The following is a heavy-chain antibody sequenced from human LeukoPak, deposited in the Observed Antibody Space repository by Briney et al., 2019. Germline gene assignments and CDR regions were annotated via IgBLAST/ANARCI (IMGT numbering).Heavy chain of an antibody. V-gene: IGHV4-59*12. J-gene: IGHJ4*02. CDR1: GGSISSYY. D-gene: IGHD3-22*01. Sequence: SETLSLTCTVSGGSISSYYWSWIRQPPGKGLEWIGYIYYSGSTNYNPSLKSRVTISVDTSKNQFSLKLSSVTAADTAVYYCARGLLRGRPMRGHDYWGQGTLVTVSS. CDR3: ARGLLRGRPMRGHDY. CDR2: IYYSGST.